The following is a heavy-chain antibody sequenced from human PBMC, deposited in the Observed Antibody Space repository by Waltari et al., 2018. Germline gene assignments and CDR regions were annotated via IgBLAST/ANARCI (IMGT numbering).Heavy chain of an antibody. J-gene: IGHJ4*02. CDR1: GGSISSDDYC. Sequence: CTVSGGSISSDDYCWNWIRQPPGKGLEWIGYIFYSGSTYYNPSLKSRVTISVDTSKTQFSLKLSSVTAADTAVYYCARDSVVAGGGFDYWGQGTLVTVSS. CDR2: IFYSGST. CDR3: ARDSVVAGGGFDY. V-gene: IGHV4-30-4*08. D-gene: IGHD2-15*01.